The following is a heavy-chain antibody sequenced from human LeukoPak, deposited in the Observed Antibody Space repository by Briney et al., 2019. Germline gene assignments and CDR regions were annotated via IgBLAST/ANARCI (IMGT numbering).Heavy chain of an antibody. D-gene: IGHD2-15*01. CDR3: AVTMVAATQRWFYFDY. V-gene: IGHV3-30-3*01. CDR1: GFTFSSYA. Sequence: GGSLRLSCGASGFTFSSYAMHWVRQAPGKGLEWVAVISYDGSNKYYADSVKGRFTISRDNSKNTLYLQMNSLRAEDTAVYYCAVTMVAATQRWFYFDYWGQGTLVTVSS. J-gene: IGHJ4*02. CDR2: ISYDGSNK.